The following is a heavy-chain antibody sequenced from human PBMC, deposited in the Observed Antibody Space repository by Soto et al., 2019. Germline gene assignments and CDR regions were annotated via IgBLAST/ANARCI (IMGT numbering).Heavy chain of an antibody. CDR1: GGSISSYY. CDR3: AREGGNGSGSYVYYYGMDV. V-gene: IGHV4-59*01. CDR2: IYYSGST. D-gene: IGHD3-10*01. J-gene: IGHJ6*02. Sequence: SETLSLTCTVSGGSISSYYWSWIRQPPGKGLEWIGYIYYSGSTNYNPSLKSRVTISVDTSKNQFSLKLSSVTAADTAVYYCAREGGNGSGSYVYYYGMDVWGQGTTVTVSS.